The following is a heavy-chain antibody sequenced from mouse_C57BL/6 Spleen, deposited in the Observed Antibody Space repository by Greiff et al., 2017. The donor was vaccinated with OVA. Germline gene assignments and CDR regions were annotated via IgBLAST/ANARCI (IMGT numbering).Heavy chain of an antibody. V-gene: IGHV3-6*01. CDR3: ARGRLLRGGWYFDV. CDR2: ICYDGSN. D-gene: IGHD2-3*01. Sequence: EVKLMESGPGLVKPSQSLSLTCSVTGYSITSGYYWNWIRQFPGNKLEWMGYICYDGSNNYNPSLKNRISITRDTSKNQFFLKLNSVTTEDTATYYGARGRLLRGGWYFDVWGTGTTVTVSS. J-gene: IGHJ1*03. CDR1: GYSITSGYY.